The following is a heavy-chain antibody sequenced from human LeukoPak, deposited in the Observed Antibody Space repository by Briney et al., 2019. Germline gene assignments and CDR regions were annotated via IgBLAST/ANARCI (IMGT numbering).Heavy chain of an antibody. D-gene: IGHD3-16*02. CDR2: VYYSGNT. CDR3: ARRKIAFGGVIVPFDH. J-gene: IGHJ4*02. Sequence: PSETLSLTCTVSGGSFSSSPYYWGWIRQPPGKGLEWIGSVYYSGNTYYNPSLKSRVTMSVDTSKNQFSLKLSSVTAADTVVYYCARRKIAFGGVIVPFDHWGQGTLVTVSS. V-gene: IGHV4-39*01. CDR1: GGSFSSSPYY.